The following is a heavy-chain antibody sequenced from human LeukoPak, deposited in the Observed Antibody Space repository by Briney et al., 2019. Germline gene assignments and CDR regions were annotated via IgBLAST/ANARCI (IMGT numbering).Heavy chain of an antibody. CDR2: ISGNGVNT. Sequence: PGGSLRLSCAASGFTFSSYAMSWVRQAPGKGLEWVSGISGNGVNTYHADSVKGRFTISRDNSKNTLYLQMNSLRAEDTAVYYCAKARGGFGELLTSDYWGQGTLVTVSS. CDR3: AKARGGFGELLTSDY. D-gene: IGHD3-10*01. CDR1: GFTFSSYA. J-gene: IGHJ4*02. V-gene: IGHV3-23*01.